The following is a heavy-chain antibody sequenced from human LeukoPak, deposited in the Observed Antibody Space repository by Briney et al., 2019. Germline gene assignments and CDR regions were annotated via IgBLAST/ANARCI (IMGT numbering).Heavy chain of an antibody. CDR3: TRNGGGLGI. CDR1: GFTFGNYD. D-gene: IGHD3-16*01. J-gene: IGHJ3*02. CDR2: ISRSGGIT. Sequence: GGSLRLSCAASGFTFGNYDYVWVRQPPGKGLEWVSTISRSGGITNHADSVKGRCTVSRDHSMNTLYLRMTSLRADGTAIYYCTRNGGGLGIWGEGTMVTVS. V-gene: IGHV3-23*01.